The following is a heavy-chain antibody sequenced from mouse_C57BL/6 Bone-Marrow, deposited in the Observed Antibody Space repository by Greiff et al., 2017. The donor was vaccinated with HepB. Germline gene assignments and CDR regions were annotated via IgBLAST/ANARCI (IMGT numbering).Heavy chain of an antibody. CDR1: GFTFSDYG. CDR3: ARPDGSYFDY. CDR2: ISSGSSTI. J-gene: IGHJ2*01. D-gene: IGHD2-3*01. Sequence: EVKLVESGGGLVKPGGSLKLSCAASGFTFSDYGMHWVRQAPEKGLEWVAYISSGSSTIYYADTVKGRFTISRDNAKNTLFLQMTSLRSEDTAMYYCARPDGSYFDYWGQGTTLTVSS. V-gene: IGHV5-17*01.